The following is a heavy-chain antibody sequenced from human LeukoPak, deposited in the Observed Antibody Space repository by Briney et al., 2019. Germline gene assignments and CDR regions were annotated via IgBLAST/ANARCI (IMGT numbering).Heavy chain of an antibody. J-gene: IGHJ1*01. CDR2: ISYDGSNK. Sequence: GGSLRLSCAASGFTFSSYGMHWVRQAPGKGLEWVVVISYDGSNKYYADSVKGRFTISRDNSRNTLYLQMNSLRAEDTAVYYCAKDYVWGSYRHTLGAEYFQHWGQGTLVTVSS. D-gene: IGHD3-16*02. CDR1: GFTFSSYG. CDR3: AKDYVWGSYRHTLGAEYFQH. V-gene: IGHV3-30*18.